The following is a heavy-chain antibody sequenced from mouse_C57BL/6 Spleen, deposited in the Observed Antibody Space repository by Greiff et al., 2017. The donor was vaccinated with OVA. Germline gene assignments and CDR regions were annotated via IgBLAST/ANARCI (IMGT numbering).Heavy chain of an antibody. CDR1: GYSITSGYY. J-gene: IGHJ2*01. CDR2: ISYDGSN. Sequence: VQLQQSGPGLVKPSQSLSLTCSVTGYSITSGYYWNWIRQFPGNKLEWMGYISYDGSNNYNPSLKNRISITRDTSKNQFFLKLNSVTTEDTATYYCGYGGFDYWGQGTTLTVSS. D-gene: IGHD1-1*01. CDR3: GYGGFDY. V-gene: IGHV3-6*01.